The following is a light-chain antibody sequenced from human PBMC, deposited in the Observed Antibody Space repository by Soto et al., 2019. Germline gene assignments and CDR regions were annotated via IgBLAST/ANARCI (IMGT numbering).Light chain of an antibody. V-gene: IGLV1-47*01. Sequence: QSVLTQPPSASGTPGQRVTISCSGSSSNIGVNYVYWYQQLPGTAPKLLIYTNNERPSGVPDRFSGSKSGTSDSLASSGLRSEDEADYHCATWEDSLSGVVFGGGTKLTVL. CDR1: SSNIGVNY. J-gene: IGLJ2*01. CDR3: ATWEDSLSGVV. CDR2: TNN.